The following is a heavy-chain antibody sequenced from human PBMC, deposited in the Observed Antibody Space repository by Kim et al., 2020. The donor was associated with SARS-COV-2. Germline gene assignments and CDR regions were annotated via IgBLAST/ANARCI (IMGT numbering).Heavy chain of an antibody. Sequence: PSLRSRVTISVDRSKNQFSLKLSSVTAADTAVYYCASFEYGSGSPIPGGWGQGTLVTVSS. J-gene: IGHJ4*02. CDR3: ASFEYGSGSPIPGG. V-gene: IGHV4-30-2*01. D-gene: IGHD3-10*01.